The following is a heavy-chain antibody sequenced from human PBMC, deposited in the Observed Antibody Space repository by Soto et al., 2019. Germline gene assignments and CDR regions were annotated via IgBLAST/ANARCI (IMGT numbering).Heavy chain of an antibody. Sequence: EVQLVDSGGGLVHPGGSLRLSCVASGFTFSNFWMTWGRQAPGKGLEWVANIKEDGSRTYYVDSVKGRFTISRDNAENSLYLQLNSLRADDTAVYYCVRAYEASSGWKFDYWGEGILVTVSS. CDR3: VRAYEASSGWKFDY. CDR2: IKEDGSRT. CDR1: GFTFSNFW. V-gene: IGHV3-7*03. J-gene: IGHJ4*02. D-gene: IGHD6-19*01.